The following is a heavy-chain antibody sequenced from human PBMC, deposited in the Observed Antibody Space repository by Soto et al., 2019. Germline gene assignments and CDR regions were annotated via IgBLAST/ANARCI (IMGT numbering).Heavy chain of an antibody. CDR2: IYYSGST. V-gene: IGHV4-31*03. D-gene: IGHD6-25*01. J-gene: IGHJ6*02. CDR1: GGSISSVGHY. Sequence: SLTCSVSGGSISSVGHYWTWIRQQPGKGLEWIGYIYYSGSTDYNPSLKSRVTISVDRSKNQFSLNLSSVTAAGTAIYYCARESGGYDSSTRYGLDVWGQGTTVTVSS. CDR3: ARESGGYDSSTRYGLDV.